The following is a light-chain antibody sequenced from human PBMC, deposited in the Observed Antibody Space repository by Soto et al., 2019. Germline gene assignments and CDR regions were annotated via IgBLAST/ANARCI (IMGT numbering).Light chain of an antibody. CDR3: QQSYSNPFT. CDR2: VSS. J-gene: IGKJ2*01. V-gene: IGKV1-39*01. CDR1: QSISSS. Sequence: DIQMTQSPSSLSASVGDRVTITCRASQSISSSLNWYQQKPGKAPKLLISVSSSLQSGVPSRFSGSGSGTDFTLTISGLQPEDSATYYCQQSYSNPFTFGHGTKLEIK.